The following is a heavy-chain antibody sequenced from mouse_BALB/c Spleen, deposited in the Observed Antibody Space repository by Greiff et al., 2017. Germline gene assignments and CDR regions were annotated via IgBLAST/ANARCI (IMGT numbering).Heavy chain of an antibody. CDR3: ARDGGYGYPSFAY. V-gene: IGHV5-4*02. CDR2: ISDGGSYT. CDR1: GFTFSDYY. J-gene: IGHJ3*01. D-gene: IGHD2-2*01. Sequence: DVMLVESGGGLVKPGGSLKLSCAASGFTFSDYYMYWVRQTPEKRLEWVATISDGGSYTYYPDSVKGRFTISRDNAKNNLYLQMSSLKSEDTAMYYCARDGGYGYPSFAYWGQGTLVTVSA.